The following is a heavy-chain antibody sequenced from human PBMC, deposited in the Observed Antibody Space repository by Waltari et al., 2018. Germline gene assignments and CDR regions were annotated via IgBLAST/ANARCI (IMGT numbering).Heavy chain of an antibody. J-gene: IGHJ5*02. CDR2: FSGGDFST. V-gene: IGHV3-23*01. CDR1: GFTFSSYA. D-gene: IGHD4-17*01. CDR3: AKRPAVTTGGWFDP. Sequence: EVQLLESGGGLVQPGGSLRLSCAASGFTFSSYALWWVRQVPGKGLEWVQVFSGGDFSTFYADAVKGRFTVSRDNSKNTLYLQMNSLRAEDTAVYYCAKRPAVTTGGWFDPWGQGTLVTVSS.